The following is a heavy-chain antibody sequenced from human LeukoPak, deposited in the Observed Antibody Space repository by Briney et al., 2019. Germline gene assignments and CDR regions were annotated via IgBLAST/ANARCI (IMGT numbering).Heavy chain of an antibody. Sequence: GSLRLSCAASGFTFSNYAMSWIRQPPGKGLEWIGEINHSGSTNYNPSLKSRVTISVDTSKNQFSLKLSSVTAADTAVYYCARGRVGGFDYWGQGTLVTVSS. CDR2: INHSGST. CDR3: ARGRVGGFDY. V-gene: IGHV4-34*01. J-gene: IGHJ4*02. D-gene: IGHD2-15*01. CDR1: GFTFSNYA.